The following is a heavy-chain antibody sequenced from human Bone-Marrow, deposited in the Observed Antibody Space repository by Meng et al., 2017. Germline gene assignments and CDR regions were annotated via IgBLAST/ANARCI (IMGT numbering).Heavy chain of an antibody. V-gene: IGHV4-39*07. CDR1: GGSISSSSYY. Sequence: QLQLQESGPGLVKPSETLSLTCTVSGGSISSSSYYWGWIRQPPGKGLEWIGSIYSSGSTYYNPSLKSRVPMSVDTSKNQFSLLLSSVTAADTAVFYCAGGGYDYGGSRHMVLDYWGPGTLVTVSS. D-gene: IGHD4-23*01. J-gene: IGHJ4*02. CDR2: IYSSGST. CDR3: AGGGYDYGGSRHMVLDY.